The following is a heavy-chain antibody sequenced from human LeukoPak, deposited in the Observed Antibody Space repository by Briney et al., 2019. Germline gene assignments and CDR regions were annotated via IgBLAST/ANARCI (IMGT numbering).Heavy chain of an antibody. CDR3: ARGLRGSYYYYYGMDV. D-gene: IGHD3-10*01. CDR2: IYPGDSDT. J-gene: IGHJ6*02. Sequence: GKSLKISCKGSGYSFTSYWIGWVRQMPGKGLEWMGIIYPGDSDTRYSPSFQGQVTISADKSISTAYLQWSSLKASDTAMYYCARGLRGSYYYYYGMDVWGQGTTVTVSS. V-gene: IGHV5-51*01. CDR1: GYSFTSYW.